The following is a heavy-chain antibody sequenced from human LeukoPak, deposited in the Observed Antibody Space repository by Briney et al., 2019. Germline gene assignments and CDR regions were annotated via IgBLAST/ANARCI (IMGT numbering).Heavy chain of an antibody. V-gene: IGHV4-61*01. CDR1: GGSVSSGSYY. J-gene: IGHJ4*02. CDR2: IYYNGNT. CDR3: AREGGPYRPLDY. Sequence: SETLSLTCTVSGGSVSSGSYYWSWIRQPPGKGLEWIGYIYYNGNTNYNPSLKSRVTISVDKSKNQFSLKLSSVTAADTAVYYCAREGGPYRPLDYSGQGTLVTVSS.